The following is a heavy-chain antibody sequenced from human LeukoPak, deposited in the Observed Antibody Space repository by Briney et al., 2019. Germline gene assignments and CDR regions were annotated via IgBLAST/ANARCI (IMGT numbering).Heavy chain of an antibody. V-gene: IGHV3-7*01. CDR1: GFTIRGYW. CDR2: IKGDGSET. D-gene: IGHD3-3*01. Sequence: GGSLRLSCAASGFTIRGYWMSWDRQAPGKGLEWVADIKGDGSETYYVDRVRGRFTISRDNAKNSLYLQMNSLRDEDTAVYYCARELRILEWSKDGSFDLWGQGTMVTVSS. CDR3: ARELRILEWSKDGSFDL. J-gene: IGHJ3*01.